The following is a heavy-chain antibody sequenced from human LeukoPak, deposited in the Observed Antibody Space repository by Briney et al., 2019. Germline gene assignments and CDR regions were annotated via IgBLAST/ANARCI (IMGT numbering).Heavy chain of an antibody. V-gene: IGHV3-23*01. D-gene: IGHD2-15*01. CDR3: ARSYDYNIVVVVAAPGPFWDY. CDR2: ISGSGGST. J-gene: IGHJ4*02. Sequence: GGSLRLSCAASGFTFSSYAMSWVRQAPGKGLEWVSAISGSGGSTYYADSVKGRFTISRDNSKNTLYLQMNSLRAEDTAVYYCARSYDYNIVVVVAAPGPFWDYWGQGTLVTVSS. CDR1: GFTFSSYA.